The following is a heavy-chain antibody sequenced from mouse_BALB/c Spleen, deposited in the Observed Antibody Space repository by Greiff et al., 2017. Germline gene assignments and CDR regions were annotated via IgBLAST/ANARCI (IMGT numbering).Heavy chain of an antibody. D-gene: IGHD2-1*01. CDR2: IDPENGDT. CDR1: GFNFKDYY. CDR3: NAEDGNPAWFAY. V-gene: IGHV14-4*02. J-gene: IGHJ3*01. Sequence: EVQLQQSGAELVRSGASVKLSCTASGFNFKDYYMHWVKQRPEQGLEWIGWIDPENGDTEYAPKFQGKATMTADTSSNTAYLQLSSLTSEDTAVYYCNAEDGNPAWFAYWGQGTLVTVSA.